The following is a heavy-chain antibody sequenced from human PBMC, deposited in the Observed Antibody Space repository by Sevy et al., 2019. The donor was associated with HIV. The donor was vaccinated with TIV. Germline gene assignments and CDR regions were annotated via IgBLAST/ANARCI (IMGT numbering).Heavy chain of an antibody. D-gene: IGHD2-21*02. CDR2: ISYDGSNK. Sequence: GGSLRLSCAASGFTFSSYAMHWVRQAPGKGLEWVAVISYDGSNKYYADSVKGRFTISRDNSKNTLYLQMNSLRAEDTAVYYCAREYCGGDCYPDYWGQGPLVTVSS. J-gene: IGHJ4*02. V-gene: IGHV3-30-3*01. CDR3: AREYCGGDCYPDY. CDR1: GFTFSSYA.